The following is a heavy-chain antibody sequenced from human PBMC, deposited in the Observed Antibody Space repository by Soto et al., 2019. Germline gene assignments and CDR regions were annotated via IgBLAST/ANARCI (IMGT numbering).Heavy chain of an antibody. CDR1: GYTFTSYY. V-gene: IGHV1-46*01. D-gene: IGHD3-3*01. CDR2: INPSGGST. CDR3: ARVWITIFGVVTSYGMDV. J-gene: IGHJ6*02. Sequence: ASVKVSCKASGYTFTSYYMHWVRQAPGQGLEWMGIINPSGGSTSYAQKFQGRVTMTRDTSTSTAYMELRSLRSDDTAVYYCARVWITIFGVVTSYGMDVWG.